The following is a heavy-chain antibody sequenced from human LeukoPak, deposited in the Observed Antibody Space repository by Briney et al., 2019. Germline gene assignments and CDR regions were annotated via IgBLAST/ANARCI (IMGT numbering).Heavy chain of an antibody. D-gene: IGHD2-15*01. V-gene: IGHV3-30-3*01. Sequence: QPGGSLRLSCAASGFTFSSYAMHWVRQAPGKGLEWVAVISYDGSNKYYADSVKGRFTISRDNSKNTLYLQMNSLRAEDTAVYYWAREADKPFDYWGQGTLVTVPS. J-gene: IGHJ4*02. CDR1: GFTFSSYA. CDR2: ISYDGSNK. CDR3: AREADKPFDY.